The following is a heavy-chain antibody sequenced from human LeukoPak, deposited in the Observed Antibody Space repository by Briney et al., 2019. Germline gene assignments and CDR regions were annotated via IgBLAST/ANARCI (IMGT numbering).Heavy chain of an antibody. Sequence: GSLRLSCAASGFTFSDYYMSWIRQPPGKGLEWIGSVYYGGSTYYNPSLKRGVTISADASKNQFSLKLTSVTAADTAVYFCARHYDISRYYYSFDYWGQGTLVTVSS. CDR3: ARHYDISRYYYSFDY. J-gene: IGHJ4*02. V-gene: IGHV4-39*01. CDR2: VYYGGST. D-gene: IGHD3-22*01. CDR1: GFTFSDYY.